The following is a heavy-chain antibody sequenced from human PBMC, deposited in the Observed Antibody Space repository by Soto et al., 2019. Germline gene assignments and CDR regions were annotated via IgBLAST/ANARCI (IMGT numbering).Heavy chain of an antibody. D-gene: IGHD4-17*01. CDR2: IQTKTGGGTA. Sequence: EVQLVASGGVLVKPGESLRLSCAGSGLSFSDVKMTWVRQLPGKGLEWVGRIQTKTGGGTADYPAAVRGRFTISRDDSKNTLHLQLNIQKTEDTAVYYCATDYGWASQIWGQGTTVTVSS. CDR3: ATDYGWASQI. J-gene: IGHJ3*02. CDR1: GLSFSDVK. V-gene: IGHV3-15*01.